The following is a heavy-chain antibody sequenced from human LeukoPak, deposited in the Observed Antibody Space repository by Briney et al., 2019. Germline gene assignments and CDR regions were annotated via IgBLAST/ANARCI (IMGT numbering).Heavy chain of an antibody. CDR1: GFTFRGSG. V-gene: IGHV3-33*01. Sequence: GGSLRLSCGAPGFTFRGSGMPWVPQAPGKGLGWVAALWYDGSKKYKADSVKGRFPIHRENPKKRLYLQMNSLRGEDTAVYYCARDPTAATPQYFYYWGEGTLVTVSS. J-gene: IGHJ4*02. CDR3: ARDPTAATPQYFYY. D-gene: IGHD1-14*01. CDR2: LWYDGSKK.